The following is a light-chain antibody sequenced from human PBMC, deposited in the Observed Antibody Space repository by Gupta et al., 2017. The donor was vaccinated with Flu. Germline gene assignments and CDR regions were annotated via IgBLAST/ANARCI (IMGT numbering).Light chain of an antibody. V-gene: IGKV3-20*01. Sequence: DIVLPQSPGTLSLSPGERATLSCRASQSVSSSYLAWYQQKPGQAPRLLIYGASSSATGIPDRFSGSGSGTDFTLTIIRLEPEDFAVYYCQQDGSSPITFGGGTRVEIK. CDR1: QSVSSSY. CDR2: GAS. CDR3: QQDGSSPIT. J-gene: IGKJ4*01.